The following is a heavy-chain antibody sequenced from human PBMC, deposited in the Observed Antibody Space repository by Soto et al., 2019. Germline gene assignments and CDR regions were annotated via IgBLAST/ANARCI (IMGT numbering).Heavy chain of an antibody. CDR3: ARASPYYDILTGYSPPSY. CDR1: GGTFSSYA. CDR2: IIPIFGTA. D-gene: IGHD3-9*01. J-gene: IGHJ4*02. Sequence: GASVKVSCKASGGTFSSYAISWVRQAPGQGLEWMGGIIPIFGTANYAQKFQGRVTITADESTSTAYMELSSLRSEDTAVYYCARASPYYDILTGYSPPSYWGQGTLVTVSS. V-gene: IGHV1-69*13.